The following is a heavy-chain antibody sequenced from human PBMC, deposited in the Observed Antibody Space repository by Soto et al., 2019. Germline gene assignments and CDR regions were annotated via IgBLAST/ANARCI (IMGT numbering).Heavy chain of an antibody. V-gene: IGHV3-30*18. Sequence: QVQLVESGGGEVQPGRSLTISCAASGFTFSTYGRPWVRQTPGKGLEWVAVISYDGTNKFSSDSVKGRFTVSRDNFTNAMTLQMNSLRADATAVYSCAKDLQSYGDYDYYCYGMEVWGLGTRVTVSS. CDR1: GFTFSTYG. D-gene: IGHD4-17*01. CDR2: ISYDGTNK. J-gene: IGHJ6*02. CDR3: AKDLQSYGDYDYYCYGMEV.